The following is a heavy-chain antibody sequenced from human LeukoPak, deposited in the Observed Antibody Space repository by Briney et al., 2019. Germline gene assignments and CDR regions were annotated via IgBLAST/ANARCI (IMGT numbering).Heavy chain of an antibody. CDR2: IYYSGST. Sequence: SETLSLTCTVSGGSISSYSWNWLRQPPGKGLQWIGYIYYSGSTNYNPSLKSRVTISVDTSKNQFSLKLSSVTAADTAVYYCARLLPALAFDIWGQGTLVTVSS. CDR1: GGSISSYS. V-gene: IGHV4-59*01. J-gene: IGHJ3*02. CDR3: ARLLPALAFDI. D-gene: IGHD1-26*01.